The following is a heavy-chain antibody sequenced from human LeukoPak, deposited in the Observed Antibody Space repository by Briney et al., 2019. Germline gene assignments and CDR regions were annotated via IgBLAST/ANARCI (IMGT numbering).Heavy chain of an antibody. J-gene: IGHJ4*02. CDR1: GGSISSNSYY. CDR2: IYYSGST. CDR3: ARLFGQYYFDY. Sequence: SETLSLTCTVSGGSISSNSYYWGWIRQPPGKGLEWIGSIYYSGSTYYNPSLKSRVTISVDTSKNQFSLKLSSVTAADTAVYYCARLFGQYYFDYWGQGTLVTVSS. V-gene: IGHV4-39*01. D-gene: IGHD3-10*01.